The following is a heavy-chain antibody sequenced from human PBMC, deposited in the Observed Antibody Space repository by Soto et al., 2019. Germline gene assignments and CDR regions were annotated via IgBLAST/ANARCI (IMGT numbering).Heavy chain of an antibody. CDR2: FDPEDGET. Sequence: QVQLVQSGAEVKKPGASVKVSCKVSGYTLTELSMHWVRQAPGKGLEWMGGFDPEDGETIYAQRFQGRVTMTEDTSTDTAYMELSSLRSEDTAVYYCATDSPWGSGSYPWFDPWGQGTLVTVSS. CDR3: ATDSPWGSGSYPWFDP. V-gene: IGHV1-24*01. J-gene: IGHJ5*02. D-gene: IGHD3-10*01. CDR1: GYTLTELS.